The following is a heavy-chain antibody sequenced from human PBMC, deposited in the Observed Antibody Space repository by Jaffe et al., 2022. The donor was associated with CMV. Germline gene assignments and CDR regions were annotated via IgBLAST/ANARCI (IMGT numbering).Heavy chain of an antibody. D-gene: IGHD3-3*01. CDR2: IKSKTDGGTT. Sequence: EVQLVESGGGLVKPGGSLRLSCAASGFTFSNAWMSWVRQAPGKGLEWVGRIKSKTDGGTTDYAAPVKGRFTISRDDSKNTLYLQMNSLKTEDTAVYYCTTDCRSDYDFWSCYYNFDYWGQGTLVTVSS. CDR1: GFTFSNAW. CDR3: TTDCRSDYDFWSCYYNFDY. V-gene: IGHV3-15*01. J-gene: IGHJ4*02.